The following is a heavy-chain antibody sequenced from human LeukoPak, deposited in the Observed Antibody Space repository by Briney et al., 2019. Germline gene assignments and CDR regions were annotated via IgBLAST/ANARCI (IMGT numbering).Heavy chain of an antibody. D-gene: IGHD3-3*01. V-gene: IGHV1-2*02. CDR2: INPNSGGT. CDR3: ARDILRFLDKLYGWMPEGRWMDV. CDR1: GGTFSSYA. J-gene: IGHJ6*04. Sequence: GASVKVSCKASGGTFSSYAISWVRQAPGQGLEWMGWINPNSGGTNYAQKFQGRVTMTRDTSISTAYMELSRLRSDETAVYYCARDILRFLDKLYGWMPEGRWMDVWGKGTTVTVSS.